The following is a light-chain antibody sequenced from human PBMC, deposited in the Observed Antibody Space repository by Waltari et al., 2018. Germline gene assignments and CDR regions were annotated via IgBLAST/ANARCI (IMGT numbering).Light chain of an antibody. J-gene: IGKJ4*01. CDR1: QSISIH. V-gene: IGKV3-15*01. CDR2: SAS. Sequence: ETVMTQSPATLSAFPGERVTLSCGASQSISIHLAWYQQKPGQPPRLVIYSASSRATGVPVRFSGRGSGIYFTLTISSLQSEDFAVYYCQQYNNWPLTFGGGTKVEL. CDR3: QQYNNWPLT.